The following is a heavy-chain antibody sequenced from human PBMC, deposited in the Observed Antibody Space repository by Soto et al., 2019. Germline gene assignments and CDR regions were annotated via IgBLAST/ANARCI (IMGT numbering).Heavy chain of an antibody. CDR1: GYSFTSYW. CDR3: ARPPVVVAATIDLGAFDI. Sequence: PGESLKLSCKGSGYSFTSYWIGWVRQMPGKGLEWMGIIYPGDSDTRYSPSFQGQVTISADKSISTAYLQWSSLKASDTAMYYCARPPVVVAATIDLGAFDIWGQGTMVTVSS. CDR2: IYPGDSDT. J-gene: IGHJ3*02. V-gene: IGHV5-51*01. D-gene: IGHD2-15*01.